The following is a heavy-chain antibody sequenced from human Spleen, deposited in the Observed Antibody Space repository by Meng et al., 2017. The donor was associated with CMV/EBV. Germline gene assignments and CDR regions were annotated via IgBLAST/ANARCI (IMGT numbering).Heavy chain of an antibody. CDR1: GYTFTSHG. V-gene: IGHV1-2*02. CDR3: ARVCSGGSCYHWFDP. D-gene: IGHD2-15*01. J-gene: IGHJ5*02. Sequence: SGYTFTSHGVNWVRQAPGQGLEWMAWINPNSGGTNYAQKFQGRVTMTRDTSISTAYMELSRLRSDDTAVYYCARVCSGGSCYHWFDPWGQGTLVTVSS. CDR2: INPNSGGT.